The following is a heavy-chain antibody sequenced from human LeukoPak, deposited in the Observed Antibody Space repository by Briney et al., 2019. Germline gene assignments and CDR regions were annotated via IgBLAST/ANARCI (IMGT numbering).Heavy chain of an antibody. J-gene: IGHJ4*02. Sequence: GGSLRLPCALSRHTFSDYFMTWIRQAPGKGLEWVSYISGSGSNKYYAESGKGRFTISRDNAKNSLYLQMNSLRVEDTAVYYCATSQSSVAGIIGDWGQGTLVTVSS. V-gene: IGHV3-11*04. CDR2: ISGSGSNK. CDR3: ATSQSSVAGIIGD. CDR1: RHTFSDYF. D-gene: IGHD6-19*01.